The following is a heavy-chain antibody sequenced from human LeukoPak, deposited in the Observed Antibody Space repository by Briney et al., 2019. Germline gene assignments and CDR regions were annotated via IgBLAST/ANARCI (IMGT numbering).Heavy chain of an antibody. Sequence: PSETLSLTCTVSGGSISSNYWSWIRQPPGKGLEWIGYIYYSGSTDYNPSLKSRVTISVDTSKNQFSLVLSSVTAADTAVYYCARHSSGWHLDFWGQGTLVTVSS. CDR1: GGSISSNY. V-gene: IGHV4-59*01. CDR3: ARHSSGWHLDF. CDR2: IYYSGST. J-gene: IGHJ4*02. D-gene: IGHD6-19*01.